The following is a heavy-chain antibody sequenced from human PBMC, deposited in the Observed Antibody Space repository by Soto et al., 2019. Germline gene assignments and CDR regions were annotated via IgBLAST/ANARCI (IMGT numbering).Heavy chain of an antibody. CDR3: AREGSFCADNFARGIQLWSFDF. Sequence: SETLSLTCTVSGGSINTFYWSWVRQPAGKGLEWIGRIFSSGSTSFNPSLERPVAMSVDTSKTRFSLSLLSVTGADMAVYYCAREGSFCADNFARGIQLWSFDFWGQGALVTVSS. CDR1: GGSINTFY. J-gene: IGHJ4*02. CDR2: IFSSGST. D-gene: IGHD5-18*01. V-gene: IGHV4-4*07.